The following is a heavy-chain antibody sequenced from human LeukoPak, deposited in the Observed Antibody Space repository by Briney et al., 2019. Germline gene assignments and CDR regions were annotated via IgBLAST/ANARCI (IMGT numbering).Heavy chain of an antibody. CDR2: ISAYNGNT. D-gene: IGHD6-6*01. CDR3: ARVPQQLVHAGVNWFDP. J-gene: IGHJ5*02. V-gene: IGHV1-18*01. CDR1: GYTFTSYG. Sequence: ASVKVSCKASGYTFTSYGISWVRQAPGQGLEWMGWISAYNGNTNYAQKLQGRVTMTTDTSTSTAYMELRSLRSDDTAVYYYARVPQQLVHAGVNWFDPWGQGTLVTVSS.